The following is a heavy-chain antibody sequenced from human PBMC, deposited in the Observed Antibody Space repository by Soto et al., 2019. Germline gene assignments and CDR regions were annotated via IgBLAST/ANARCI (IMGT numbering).Heavy chain of an antibody. CDR1: GYTFTSYD. CDR3: ARAGYCSIFICYYYYYCLDA. CDR2: ISAYNGNT. J-gene: IGHJ6*02. V-gene: IGHV1-18*01. Sequence: ASVKVSCKASGYTFTSYDISWGRQAPGQWLEWMGWISAYNGNTNYAQKLQGRVTMTTDTSTSTAYMELRSLRSDDTAVHYFARAGYCSIFICYYYYYCLDARGQGRKVTV. D-gene: IGHD2-2*01.